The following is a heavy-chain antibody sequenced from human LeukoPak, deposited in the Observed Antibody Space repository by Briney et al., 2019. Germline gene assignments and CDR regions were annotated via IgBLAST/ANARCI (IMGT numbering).Heavy chain of an antibody. Sequence: SETLSLTCTVSGGSISSYYWSWIRRPPGKGLEWIGYIYDSGSTDYNPSLKSRVTISVDTSNNQFSLKLSSVTAADTAVYYCARDYQTWPFDLWGRGTLVTVSS. J-gene: IGHJ2*01. V-gene: IGHV4-59*01. D-gene: IGHD3-16*02. CDR1: GGSISSYY. CDR2: IYDSGST. CDR3: ARDYQTWPFDL.